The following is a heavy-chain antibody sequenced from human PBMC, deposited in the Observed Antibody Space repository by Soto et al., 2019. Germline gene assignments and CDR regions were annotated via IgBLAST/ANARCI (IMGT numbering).Heavy chain of an antibody. D-gene: IGHD1-26*01. CDR2: MNPNSANT. CDR1: GYTFTSYD. CDR3: VRAIRDQLLSDY. J-gene: IGHJ4*02. Sequence: QAQLVQSGAEVRKPGASVKVSCKASGYTFTSYDIGWVRQATGQGLEWMGWMNPNSANTGYAQKFQGRLTMTGDTSISTAYRELNSLTSEDTAVYYCVRAIRDQLLSDYWGQGTLVTVSS. V-gene: IGHV1-8*01.